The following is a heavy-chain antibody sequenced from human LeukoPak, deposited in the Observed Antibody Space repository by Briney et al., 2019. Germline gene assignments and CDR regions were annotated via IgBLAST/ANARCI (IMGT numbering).Heavy chain of an antibody. CDR3: AKLAAAGTAHYYFDY. V-gene: IGHV1-46*01. Sequence: ASVKVSCKAFGYTFTSYHMHWVRQAPGQGLETMGIINPSGGSTTYAQKFQGRVTMTRDTSTGTVYMELSSLRSEDTAVYYCAKLAAAGTAHYYFDYWGQGTLVTVSS. CDR2: INPSGGST. CDR1: GYTFTSYH. J-gene: IGHJ4*02. D-gene: IGHD6-13*01.